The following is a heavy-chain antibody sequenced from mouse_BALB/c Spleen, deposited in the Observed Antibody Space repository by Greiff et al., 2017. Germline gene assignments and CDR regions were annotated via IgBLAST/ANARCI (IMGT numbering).Heavy chain of an antibody. V-gene: IGHV2-6-7*01. CDR2: IWGDGST. CDR1: GFPLTGYG. Sequence: QVQLKEPGPGLVAPSQSLSITCTVPGFPLTGYGVNWVRQPPGKGLEWLGMIWGDGSTDYNAALKSRLSISQDNSKVQVFLKMNSLQTDDTARYYCASGAPGTGYAMDYWGQGTSVTVSS. J-gene: IGHJ4*01. CDR3: ASGAPGTGYAMDY. D-gene: IGHD3-1*01.